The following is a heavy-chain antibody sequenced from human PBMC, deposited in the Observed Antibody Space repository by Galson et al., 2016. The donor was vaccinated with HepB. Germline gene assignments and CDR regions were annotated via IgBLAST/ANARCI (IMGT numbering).Heavy chain of an antibody. CDR3: AKGDTIFGGYYGMDV. D-gene: IGHD3-3*01. CDR1: GFRFSSYG. J-gene: IGHJ6*04. V-gene: IGHV3-30*18. CDR2: ISYAGRNK. Sequence: SLRLSCAASGFRFSSYGLHWVRQAPGKGLEWAAVISYAGRNKYSADPEKGRFTMSRDNSKNTLYLQMNSLRGEDTAVYYCAKGDTIFGGYYGMDVWGKGTTVTVSS.